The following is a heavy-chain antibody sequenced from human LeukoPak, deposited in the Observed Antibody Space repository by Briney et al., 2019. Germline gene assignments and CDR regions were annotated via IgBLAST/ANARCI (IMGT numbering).Heavy chain of an antibody. D-gene: IGHD6-13*01. V-gene: IGHV3-53*01. CDR1: GFTVSSNY. J-gene: IGHJ4*02. CDR2: NSGGAT. Sequence: GGSLRLSCAASGFTVSSNYMSWVRQAPGKGLEWVSVNSGGATYNADSVKGRFTISRDTSKNTLYLQMNSLRAEDTAVYYCVRGPGSSWYQADYWGQGTLVTVSS. CDR3: VRGPGSSWYQADY.